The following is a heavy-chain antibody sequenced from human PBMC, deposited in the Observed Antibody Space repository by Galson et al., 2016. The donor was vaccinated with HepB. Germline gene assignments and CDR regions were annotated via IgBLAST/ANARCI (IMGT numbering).Heavy chain of an antibody. CDR1: GYSFTGYY. V-gene: IGHV1-2*02. Sequence: SVKVSCKASGYSFTGYYMHWVRQAPGQGLEWMGCIKSLSGDTKYAQKFQGRVTMTRETSIDTASMEVTRLRSDDTAVYYCARDFSPMGLMIFAVWGQGTMAIVSS. CDR3: ARDFSPMGLMIFAV. J-gene: IGHJ3*01. CDR2: IKSLSGDT. D-gene: IGHD2-8*01.